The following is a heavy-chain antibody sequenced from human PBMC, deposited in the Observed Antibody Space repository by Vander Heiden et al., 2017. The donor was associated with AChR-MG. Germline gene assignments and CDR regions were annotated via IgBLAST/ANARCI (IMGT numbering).Heavy chain of an antibody. J-gene: IGHJ4*02. Sequence: QVQLVESGGGVVQPGRSLRLSCAASGFTFSSYAMHWVRQAPGKGLEWVAVISYDGSNKYYADSVKGRFTISRDNSKNTLYLQMNSLRAEETAVYYCAREKRGYGSGSYPLDYWGQGTLVTVSS. V-gene: IGHV3-30-3*01. CDR1: GFTFSSYA. CDR2: ISYDGSNK. D-gene: IGHD3-10*01. CDR3: AREKRGYGSGSYPLDY.